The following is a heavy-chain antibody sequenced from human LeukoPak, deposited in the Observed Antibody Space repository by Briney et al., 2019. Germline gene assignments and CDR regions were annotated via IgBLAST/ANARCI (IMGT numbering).Heavy chain of an antibody. CDR1: GGTFNNYV. Sequence: SVKVSCKASGGTFNNYVFTWVRQAPGQGLEWMGRIIPALDITNYAQKFQGRVTITADTSTSTGYMDLSSLRSHDTAVYYCVSGTGSYYHQGYWGQGTLVTVSS. J-gene: IGHJ4*02. CDR2: IIPALDIT. CDR3: VSGTGSYYHQGY. D-gene: IGHD1-26*01. V-gene: IGHV1-69*04.